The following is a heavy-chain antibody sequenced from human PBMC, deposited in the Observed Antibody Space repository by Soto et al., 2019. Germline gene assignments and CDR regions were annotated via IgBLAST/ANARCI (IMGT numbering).Heavy chain of an antibody. CDR1: GFTFSSYS. V-gene: IGHV3-48*01. CDR3: ARDTSFGGLGAFDI. J-gene: IGHJ3*02. CDR2: ISSSSSTI. Sequence: GGSLRLSCAASGFTFSSYSMNWVRQAPGKGLEWVSYISSSSSTIYYADSVKGRFTISRDNAKNSLYLQMNSLRAEDTAVYYWARDTSFGGLGAFDIWGQGTMVTVSS. D-gene: IGHD3-16*01.